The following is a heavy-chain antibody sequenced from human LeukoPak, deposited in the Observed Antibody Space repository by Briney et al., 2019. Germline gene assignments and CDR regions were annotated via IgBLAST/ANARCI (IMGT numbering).Heavy chain of an antibody. CDR2: ISSSSSYI. J-gene: IGHJ4*02. V-gene: IGHV3-21*01. Sequence: GGSLRLSCAASGFTFSSYSMNWVRQAPGKGLEWVSSISSSSSYIYYADSVKGRFTISRDNAKNSLYLQMNSLRAEDTAVYYCARSSATSYYYDSSGYGHLDYWGQGTLVTVSS. CDR3: ARSSATSYYYDSSGYGHLDY. CDR1: GFTFSSYS. D-gene: IGHD3-22*01.